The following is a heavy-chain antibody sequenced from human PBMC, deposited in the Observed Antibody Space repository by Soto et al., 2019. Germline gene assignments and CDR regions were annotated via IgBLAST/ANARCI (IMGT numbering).Heavy chain of an antibody. J-gene: IGHJ3*02. CDR2: ISYSGST. D-gene: IGHD3-10*01. CDR3: ASMVRIDAFDI. Sequence: QVQLQESGPGLVKPSETLSLTCTVSSGSISRYYWTWIRQPPGKGLEWIGYISYSGSTNYNPSLKSRVTISADTSKNQFPLKLRSVTAADTAVYYCASMVRIDAFDIWGQGTMVTVSS. CDR1: SGSISRYY. V-gene: IGHV4-59*08.